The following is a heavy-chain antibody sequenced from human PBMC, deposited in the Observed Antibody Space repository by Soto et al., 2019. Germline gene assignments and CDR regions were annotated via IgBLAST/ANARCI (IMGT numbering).Heavy chain of an antibody. Sequence: SETLSLTCTVSGGSISSYYWSWIRQPPGKGLEWTGYIYYSGSTNYNPSLKSRVTISVDTSKNQFSLKLSSVTAADTAVYYCARESAHTAMVNYYFDYWGQGTLVAVSS. CDR3: ARESAHTAMVNYYFDY. D-gene: IGHD5-18*01. CDR1: GGSISSYY. V-gene: IGHV4-59*01. CDR2: IYYSGST. J-gene: IGHJ4*02.